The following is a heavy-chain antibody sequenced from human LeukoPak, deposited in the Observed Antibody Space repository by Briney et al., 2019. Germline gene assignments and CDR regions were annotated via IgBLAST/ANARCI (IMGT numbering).Heavy chain of an antibody. J-gene: IGHJ4*02. CDR3: AKDRNAWPTNFDS. CDR1: GFTSSTIP. Sequence: GGPLNLSSPPPGFTSSTIPGTGARQPPGRGLEWVSAISSTGLTTYYADSVKGRFSISRDNSKNTLYLQMNTLRAEDTAVYYCAKDRNAWPTNFDSWGQGTLVTVSA. CDR2: ISSTGLTT. D-gene: IGHD5-24*01. V-gene: IGHV3-23*01.